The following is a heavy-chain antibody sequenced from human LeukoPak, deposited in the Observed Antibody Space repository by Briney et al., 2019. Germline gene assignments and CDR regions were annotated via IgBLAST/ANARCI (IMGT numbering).Heavy chain of an antibody. CDR3: AREVAVAGTGYYYYYYMDV. Sequence: ETLSLTCTVAGDSFSNSLYYWAWIRQPPGTGLEWIGSIYYSGSTNYNPSLKSRVTISVDTSKNQFSLKLSSVTAADTAVYYCAREVAVAGTGYYYYYYMDVWGKGTTVTVSS. D-gene: IGHD6-19*01. V-gene: IGHV4-39*07. CDR1: GDSFSNSLYY. J-gene: IGHJ6*03. CDR2: IYYSGST.